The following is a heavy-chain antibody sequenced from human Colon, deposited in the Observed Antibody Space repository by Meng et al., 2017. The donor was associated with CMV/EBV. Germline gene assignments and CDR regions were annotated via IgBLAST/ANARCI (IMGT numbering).Heavy chain of an antibody. CDR2: INSDGSAT. V-gene: IGHV3-74*03. Sequence: GGSLRLSCAASGFTFANYWLYWVRQAPGKGLVWVSRINSDGSATTYAAFVKGRFTISRDNAKSTLFLQMNSLGGEHTAVYFSAKHFEWDDVWSGYNAPPDNWGQGTLVTVSS. D-gene: IGHD3-3*01. J-gene: IGHJ4*02. CDR1: GFTFANYW. CDR3: AKHFEWDDVWSGYNAPPDN.